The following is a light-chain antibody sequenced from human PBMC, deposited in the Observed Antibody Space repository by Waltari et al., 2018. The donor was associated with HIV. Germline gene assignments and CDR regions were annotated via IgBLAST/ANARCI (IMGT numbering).Light chain of an antibody. CDR3: LQDYNYPWT. V-gene: IGKV1-6*01. J-gene: IGKJ1*01. Sequence: AIQMTQSPSSLSASVGDRVTITRRTSQDIRNDLGWYQQKPGKAPKLLIYAASSLQSGVPSRFSGSGSGTDFTLTITSLQSEDFATYYCLQDYNYPWTFGQGTKVEIK. CDR2: AAS. CDR1: QDIRND.